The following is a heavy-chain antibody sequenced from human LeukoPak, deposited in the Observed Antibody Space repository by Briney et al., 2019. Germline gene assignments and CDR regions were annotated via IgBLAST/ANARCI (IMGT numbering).Heavy chain of an antibody. D-gene: IGHD3-22*01. CDR3: AKLSYYDSSGYLDP. CDR2: IWYDGSNK. Sequence: PGRSLRLSCAASGFTFSSYGMHWVRQAPGKGLEWVAVIWYDGSNKYYADSVKGRFTISRDNSKNTLYLQMNSLRAEDTAVYYCAKLSYYDSSGYLDPWGQGTLVTVSS. V-gene: IGHV3-33*06. J-gene: IGHJ5*02. CDR1: GFTFSSYG.